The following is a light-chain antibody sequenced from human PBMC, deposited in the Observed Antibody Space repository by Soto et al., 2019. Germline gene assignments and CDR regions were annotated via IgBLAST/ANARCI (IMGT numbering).Light chain of an antibody. CDR3: QQYYDTPWT. Sequence: DIVMTQSPDSLAVSLGERATINCKSSQSVLYSSNNNNYIAWYQQKPGQPPKLIIYWASTRESGVPDRFSGSGSGTDFTLTISSLQAEDVAIYYCQQYYDTPWTFGQGTKVEIK. CDR2: WAS. CDR1: QSVLYSSNNNNY. V-gene: IGKV4-1*01. J-gene: IGKJ1*01.